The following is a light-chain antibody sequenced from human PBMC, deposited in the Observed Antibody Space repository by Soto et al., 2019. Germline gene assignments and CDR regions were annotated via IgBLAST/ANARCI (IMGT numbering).Light chain of an antibody. CDR1: QSVSSY. CDR3: QQRSNWPPTWT. J-gene: IGKJ1*01. V-gene: IGKV3-11*01. CDR2: DAS. Sequence: EIVLTQSPATLSLSPGERATLSCRASQSVSSYLAWYQQKPGQAPRLLIYDASKRATGIPARFSGSGSGTDFTLTISSLEPEDFAVYYCQQRSNWPPTWTFGQGTKVYIK.